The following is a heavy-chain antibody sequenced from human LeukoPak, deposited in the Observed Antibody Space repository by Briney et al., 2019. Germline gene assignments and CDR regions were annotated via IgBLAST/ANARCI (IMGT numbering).Heavy chain of an antibody. D-gene: IGHD6-6*01. CDR2: IYTSGST. J-gene: IGHJ6*03. CDR1: GGSISSYD. Sequence: NPSETLSLTCTVSGGSISSYDWSWIRQPAGKGLEWIGRIYTSGSTNYNPSLKSRVTMSVDTSKNQFSLKLSSVTAADTAVYYCARDSSSSGGDYYYYMDVWGKGTTVTVSS. V-gene: IGHV4-4*07. CDR3: ARDSSSSGGDYYYYMDV.